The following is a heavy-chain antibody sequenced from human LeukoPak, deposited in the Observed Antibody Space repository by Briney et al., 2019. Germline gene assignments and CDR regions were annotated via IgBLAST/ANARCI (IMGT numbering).Heavy chain of an antibody. J-gene: IGHJ4*02. CDR3: ARDRSLVVVAATLDY. CDR1: GGTFSSYA. CDR2: IIPILGIA. D-gene: IGHD2-15*01. V-gene: IGHV1-69*04. Sequence: ASVKVSCKASGGTFSSYAISWVRQAPGQGLEWMGRIIPILGIANYAQKFQGRVTITADKSTSTAYMELSSLRSEDTAVYYCARDRSLVVVAATLDYWGQGTLVTVSS.